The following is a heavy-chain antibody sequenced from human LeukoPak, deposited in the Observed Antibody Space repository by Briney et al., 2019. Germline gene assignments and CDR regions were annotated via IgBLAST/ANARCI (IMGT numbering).Heavy chain of an antibody. CDR3: ARDKRPYSSGWYYFDY. CDR2: INPNSGGT. V-gene: IGHV1-2*04. Sequence: ASVKVSCKASGYTFTGYYTHWVRQAPGQGLEWMGWINPNSGGTNYAQKFQGWVTMTRDTSISTAYMELSRLRSDDTAVYYCARDKRPYSSGWYYFDYWGQGTLVTVSS. J-gene: IGHJ4*02. D-gene: IGHD6-19*01. CDR1: GYTFTGYY.